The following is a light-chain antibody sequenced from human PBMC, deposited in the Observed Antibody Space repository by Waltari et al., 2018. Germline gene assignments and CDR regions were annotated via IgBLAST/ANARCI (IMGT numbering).Light chain of an antibody. CDR3: MQARQTPYT. CDR1: QRLPDRNGYNY. CDR2: LGS. J-gene: IGKJ2*01. Sequence: IVMTQSPLSLPVTPGEAASISCRASQRLPDRNGYNYLDWYLQKPGQSPQLLIYLGSTRASGVPDRFSGDASGTQFTLRISRVEAEDVGVYYCMQARQTPYTFGQGTKLEIK. V-gene: IGKV2-28*01.